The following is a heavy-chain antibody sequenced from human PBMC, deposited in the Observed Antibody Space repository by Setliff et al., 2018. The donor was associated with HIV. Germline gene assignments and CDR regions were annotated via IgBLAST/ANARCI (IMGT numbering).Heavy chain of an antibody. D-gene: IGHD3-16*01. V-gene: IGHV3-21*04. CDR3: AKGVKWLGP. Sequence: GGSLRLSCAASGFTFSSYTMNWVRQAPGKGLEWVSSITSGGSHIFYTDSVKGRFTISRDNAKRSLYLQMNGLRAEDTAAYYCAKGVKWLGPWGQGILVTVSS. CDR2: ITSGGSHI. CDR1: GFTFSSYT. J-gene: IGHJ5*02.